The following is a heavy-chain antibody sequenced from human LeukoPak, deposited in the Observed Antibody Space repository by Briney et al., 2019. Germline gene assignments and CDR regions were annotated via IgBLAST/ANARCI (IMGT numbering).Heavy chain of an antibody. CDR1: GFTFSSYG. Sequence: PGRSLRLSCAASGFTFSSYGMHWVRQAPGKGLEWVAVIWYDGSNKYYADSVKGRFTISRDNSKNTLYLQMNSLRAEDTAVYCCAREGLPGYSSGWYVYWGQGTLVTVSS. V-gene: IGHV3-33*01. CDR2: IWYDGSNK. J-gene: IGHJ4*02. CDR3: AREGLPGYSSGWYVY. D-gene: IGHD6-19*01.